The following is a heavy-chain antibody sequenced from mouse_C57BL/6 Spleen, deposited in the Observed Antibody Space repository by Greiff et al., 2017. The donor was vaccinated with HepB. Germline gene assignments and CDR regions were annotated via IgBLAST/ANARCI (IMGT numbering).Heavy chain of an antibody. Sequence: EVMLVESGGGLVKPGGSLKLSCAASGFTFSSYAMSWVRQTPEKRLEWVATISDGGSYTYYPDNVKGRFTISRDNAKNNLYLQMSHLKSEDTAMYYCARANWDETDYFDYWGQGTTLTVSS. D-gene: IGHD4-1*01. V-gene: IGHV5-4*03. CDR3: ARANWDETDYFDY. CDR2: ISDGGSYT. J-gene: IGHJ2*01. CDR1: GFTFSSYA.